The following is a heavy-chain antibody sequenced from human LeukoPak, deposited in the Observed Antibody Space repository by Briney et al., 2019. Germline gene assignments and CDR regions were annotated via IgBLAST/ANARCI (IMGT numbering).Heavy chain of an antibody. D-gene: IGHD6-13*01. V-gene: IGHV4-59*12. J-gene: IGHJ3*02. CDR2: IYYSGST. Sequence: SETLSLTCTVSGGSISSYYWSWIRQPPGKGLEWIGYIYYSGSTNYNPSLKSRVTMSVDTSKNQFSLKLSSVTAADTAVYYCARARYSSSWYGGPGAIDIWGQGTMVTVSS. CDR1: GGSISSYY. CDR3: ARARYSSSWYGGPGAIDI.